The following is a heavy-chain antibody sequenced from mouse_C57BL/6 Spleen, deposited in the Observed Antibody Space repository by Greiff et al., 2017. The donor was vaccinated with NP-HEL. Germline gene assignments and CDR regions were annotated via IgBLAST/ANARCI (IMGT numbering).Heavy chain of an antibody. V-gene: IGHV1-82*01. CDR1: GYAFSSSW. D-gene: IGHD2-4*01. J-gene: IGHJ2*01. CDR3: ARDDDDGRKGPYYFDY. Sequence: QVQLQQSGPELVKPGASVTISCKASGYAFSSSWMNWVKQRPGKGLEWIGRIYPGDGDTNYNGKFKGKATLTADKSSSTAYMQLSSLTSEDSAVYFCARDDDDGRKGPYYFDYWGQGTTLTVSS. CDR2: IYPGDGDT.